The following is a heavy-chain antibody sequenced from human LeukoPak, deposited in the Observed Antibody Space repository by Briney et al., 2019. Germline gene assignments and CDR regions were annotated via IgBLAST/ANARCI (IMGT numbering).Heavy chain of an antibody. J-gene: IGHJ6*03. V-gene: IGHV3-48*01. CDR1: GFTFSTYS. D-gene: IGHD5-12*01. Sequence: GGSLRLSCAASGFTFSTYSMNWVRQAPGKGLECISYISSSGSTIYYADSVKGRFTISRDNAKNSLYLQMNSLKTEDTAVYYCTRHLDLAEAQAYYYYYMDVWGKGTTVTVSS. CDR2: ISSSGSTI. CDR3: TRHLDLAEAQAYYYYYMDV.